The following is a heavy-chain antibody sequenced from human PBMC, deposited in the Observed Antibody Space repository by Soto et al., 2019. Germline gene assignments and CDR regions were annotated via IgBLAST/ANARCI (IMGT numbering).Heavy chain of an antibody. CDR2: ISYDGSNK. Sequence: GGSLRLSCAASGFTFSSYGMHWVRQAPGKGLEWVAVISYDGSNKYYADSVKGRFTISRDNSKNTLYLQMNSLRAEDTAVYYCAKDPKDIVVVVAATPVGWFDPWGQGTLVTVAS. J-gene: IGHJ5*02. CDR3: AKDPKDIVVVVAATPVGWFDP. D-gene: IGHD2-15*01. CDR1: GFTFSSYG. V-gene: IGHV3-30*18.